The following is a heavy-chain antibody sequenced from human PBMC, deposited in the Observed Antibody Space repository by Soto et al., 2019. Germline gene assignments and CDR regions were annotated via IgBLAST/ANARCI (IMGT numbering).Heavy chain of an antibody. V-gene: IGHV4-31*03. CDR1: GGSIISGAYY. J-gene: IGHJ3*02. CDR3: ARERYCGGDCYDAVDI. Sequence: SEPLSLTCTVSGGSIISGAYYWSWIRQHPGKGLEWIGNIYYSGSTYYNPSLKSRVTISADTSKKQFSLKLSSVTAADTAVYYCARERYCGGDCYDAVDIWGQGTMVTVSS. D-gene: IGHD2-21*02. CDR2: IYYSGST.